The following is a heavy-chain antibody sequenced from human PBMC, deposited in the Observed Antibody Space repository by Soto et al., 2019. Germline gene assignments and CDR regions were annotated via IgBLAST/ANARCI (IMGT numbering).Heavy chain of an antibody. Sequence: EVQLLESGGGLVQPGGSLTLSCAASGFIFANYAVTWVRQAPGKGLEWVSGISNSGVPYYADSVKGRFTISRDNSKNTLFLQMNSLRVDDTAVFYCAKKRGATGSWFFDIWGRGTLVTVSS. J-gene: IGHJ2*01. CDR2: ISNSGVP. V-gene: IGHV3-23*01. CDR1: GFIFANYA. CDR3: AKKRGATGSWFFDI. D-gene: IGHD1-26*01.